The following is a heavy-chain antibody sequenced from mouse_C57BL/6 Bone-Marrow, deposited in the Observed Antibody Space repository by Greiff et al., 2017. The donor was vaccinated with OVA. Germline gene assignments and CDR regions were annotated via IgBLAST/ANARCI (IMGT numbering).Heavy chain of an antibody. CDR3: ARSPTTTVVASGYFDV. CDR1: GYTFTSYW. D-gene: IGHD1-1*01. CDR2: IDPNSGGT. V-gene: IGHV1-72*01. Sequence: VQLQQPGAELVKPGASVKLSCKASGYTFTSYWMHWVKPRPGRGLEWIGRIDPNSGGTKYNEKFKSKATLTVDKPSSTAYMQLSSLTSEDSAVYYCARSPTTTVVASGYFDVWGTGTTVTVSS. J-gene: IGHJ1*03.